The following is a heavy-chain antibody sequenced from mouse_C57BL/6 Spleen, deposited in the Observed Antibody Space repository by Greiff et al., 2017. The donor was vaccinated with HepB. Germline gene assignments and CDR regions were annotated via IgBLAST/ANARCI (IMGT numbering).Heavy chain of an antibody. Sequence: QVQLQQPGAELVKPGASVKLSCKASGYTFTSYWMHWVKQRPGQGLEWIGEIDPSDSYTNYNEKFKGKSTLTVDKSSSTAYMQLSSLTSEDSAVYYCARRKWEHWYFDDWGTGTTLTVSS. J-gene: IGHJ1*03. V-gene: IGHV1-69*01. CDR3: ARRKWEHWYFDD. CDR1: GYTFTSYW. CDR2: IDPSDSYT. D-gene: IGHD4-1*01.